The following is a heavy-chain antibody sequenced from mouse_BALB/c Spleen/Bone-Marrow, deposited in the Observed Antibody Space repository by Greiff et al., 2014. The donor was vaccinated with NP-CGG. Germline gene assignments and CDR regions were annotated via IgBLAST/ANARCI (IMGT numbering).Heavy chain of an antibody. D-gene: IGHD4-1*01. Sequence: VHLVESGAELVRPGASVKLSCKALGYTFTDYEIHWVKQTPVHGLEWIGAIHLGSAGAAYNQKFKGKATLTADKSSSTAYMELSGLTSEDSAVYYCTRDAGNFDYWGQGTTLTVSS. CDR1: GYTFTDYE. CDR3: TRDAGNFDY. CDR2: IHLGSAGA. J-gene: IGHJ2*01. V-gene: IGHV1-15*01.